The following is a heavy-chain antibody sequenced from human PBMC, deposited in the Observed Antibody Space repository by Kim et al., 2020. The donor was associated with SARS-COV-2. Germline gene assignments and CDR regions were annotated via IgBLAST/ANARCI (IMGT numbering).Heavy chain of an antibody. V-gene: IGHV4-34*04. CDR3: AREIDYYYGMDV. Sequence: HTTPTHKGRETISVDPSKNQFSLKLSSVTAADTAVYYCAREIDYYYGMDVWGQGTTVTVSS. J-gene: IGHJ6*02.